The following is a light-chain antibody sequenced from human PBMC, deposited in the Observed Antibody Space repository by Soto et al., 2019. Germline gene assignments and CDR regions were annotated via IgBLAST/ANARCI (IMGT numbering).Light chain of an antibody. V-gene: IGLV2-14*01. J-gene: IGLJ3*02. Sequence: QSALTQPASVSGSPGQSITISCTGTDSDIGNYNYVSWYQQHPGKSPTPIIFEVSDRPSGVSNRFSGSKSGNTASLTISGLLAEDEADYSCSPYTLSSTWVCGGGTKLTVL. CDR3: SPYTLSSTWV. CDR2: EVS. CDR1: DSDIGNYNY.